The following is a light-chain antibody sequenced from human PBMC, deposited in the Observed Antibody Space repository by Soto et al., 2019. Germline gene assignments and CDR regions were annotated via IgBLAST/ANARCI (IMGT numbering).Light chain of an antibody. CDR3: LQDDNYPRT. CDR1: QDIRSD. J-gene: IGKJ1*01. Sequence: AIQMTQSPSSLSASVGDRLTITCRASQDIRSDLGWYHQRPGGAPKLLIFGASTLESGVPSRFSGSGSGGYFTHIINSLQPEDTGAYYCLQDDNYPRTFGQGTRVEVK. V-gene: IGKV1-6*01. CDR2: GAS.